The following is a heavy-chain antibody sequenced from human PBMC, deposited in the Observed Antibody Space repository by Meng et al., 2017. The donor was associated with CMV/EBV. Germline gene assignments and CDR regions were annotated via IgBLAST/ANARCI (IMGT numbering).Heavy chain of an antibody. CDR1: GFTFSSYA. D-gene: IGHD3-3*01. Sequence: GGSLRLSCAASGFTFSSYAMSWVRQAPGKGLEWVSAISGSGGSTYYADSVKGRFTISRDNSKNTLYLQMNSLRAEDTAVYYCAKGVTYYDFWSGTGNWFDPWGQGTLVTVSS. CDR2: ISGSGGST. J-gene: IGHJ5*02. CDR3: AKGVTYYDFWSGTGNWFDP. V-gene: IGHV3-23*01.